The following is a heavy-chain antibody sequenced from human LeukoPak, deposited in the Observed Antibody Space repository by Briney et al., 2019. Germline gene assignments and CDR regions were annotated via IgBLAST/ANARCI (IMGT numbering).Heavy chain of an antibody. D-gene: IGHD3-22*01. CDR1: GFTFSSSA. CDR3: AKDLKRYYYDSSGPGVY. V-gene: IGHV3-21*01. J-gene: IGHJ4*02. CDR2: INNVASHI. Sequence: PGGSLRLSCAASGFTFSSSAMNWVRQAPGKGLEWVSSINNVASHIYYAHSVKGRFTISRDNAKNSLYLQMNSLRAEDAAVYYCAKDLKRYYYDSSGPGVYWGQGTLVTVSS.